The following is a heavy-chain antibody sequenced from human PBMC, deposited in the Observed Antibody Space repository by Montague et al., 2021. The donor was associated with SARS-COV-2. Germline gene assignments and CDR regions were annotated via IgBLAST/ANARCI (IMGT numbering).Heavy chain of an antibody. CDR3: ARDVTAVITNCFDY. V-gene: IGHV3-33*08. D-gene: IGHD3-22*01. J-gene: IGHJ4*02. Sequence: SLRLSCAASGFTFSSYGMHWVRQAPGKGLEWVSSISNNRSNKYYADSVKGRFTISRDNAKNTLYLQMNSLRAEDTAVYYCARDVTAVITNCFDYWGQGTLVTVSS. CDR1: GFTFSSYG. CDR2: ISNNRSNK.